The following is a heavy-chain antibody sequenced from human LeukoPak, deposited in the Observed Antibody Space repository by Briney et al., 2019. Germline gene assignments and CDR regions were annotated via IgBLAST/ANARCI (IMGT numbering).Heavy chain of an antibody. CDR3: ARERRYCSGGSCYFLIAFDI. Sequence: SETLSLTCAVSGGSISSGGYSWSWIRQPPGKGLEWIGYIYYSGSTNYNPSLKSRVTISVDTSKNQFSLKLSSVTAADTAVYYCARERRYCSGGSCYFLIAFDIWGQGTMVTVSS. D-gene: IGHD2-15*01. V-gene: IGHV4-61*08. CDR2: IYYSGST. J-gene: IGHJ3*02. CDR1: GGSISSGGYS.